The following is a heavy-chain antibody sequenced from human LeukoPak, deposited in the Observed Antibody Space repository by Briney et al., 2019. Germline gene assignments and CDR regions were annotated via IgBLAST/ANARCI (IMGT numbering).Heavy chain of an antibody. CDR1: GFTFSSYW. Sequence: QAGGSLRLSCAASGFTFSSYWMTWVRQAPGKGLEWVANIKQDGSEKYYVDSVKGRFTISRDNAKNSLYLQMNSLRAEDTAVYYCAREAIAVAAPFDYWGQGTLVTVSS. D-gene: IGHD6-19*01. J-gene: IGHJ4*02. V-gene: IGHV3-7*01. CDR3: AREAIAVAAPFDY. CDR2: IKQDGSEK.